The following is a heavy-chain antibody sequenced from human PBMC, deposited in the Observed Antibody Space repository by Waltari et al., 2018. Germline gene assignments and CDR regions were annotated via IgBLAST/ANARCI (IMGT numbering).Heavy chain of an antibody. J-gene: IGHJ4*02. Sequence: AVYGGSFSGYYWSWIRQPPGKGLEWIGEINHSGSTNYNPSLKSRVTISVDTSKNQFSLKLSSVTAADTAVYYCAMAAAHIDYWGQGTLVTVSS. V-gene: IGHV4-34*01. CDR1: GGSFSGYY. D-gene: IGHD6-13*01. CDR2: INHSGST. CDR3: AMAAAHIDY.